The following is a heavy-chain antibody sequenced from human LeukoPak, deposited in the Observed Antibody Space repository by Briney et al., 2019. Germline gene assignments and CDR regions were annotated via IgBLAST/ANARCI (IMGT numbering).Heavy chain of an antibody. D-gene: IGHD2-2*01. Sequence: ASETLSLTCTVSGGSISSGSYYWSWIRQPAGKGLEWIGHIYTSGSTSSNPSLRSRVTISIETSKNQFSLKLSSVTAADTAVYYCARERSTSCYDYWGQGTLVTVSS. J-gene: IGHJ4*02. CDR2: IYTSGST. CDR1: GGSISSGSYY. V-gene: IGHV4-61*09. CDR3: ARERSTSCYDY.